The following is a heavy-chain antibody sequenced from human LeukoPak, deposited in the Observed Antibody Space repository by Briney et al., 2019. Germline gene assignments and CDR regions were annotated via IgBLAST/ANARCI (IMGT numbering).Heavy chain of an antibody. D-gene: IGHD3-9*01. CDR1: GFTFSDYY. CDR3: ASNNYDILTSYHIRPFDY. Sequence: PGGSLRLSCAASGFTFSDYYMNWIRQAPGKGLEWVSYISSSGNSIYYADSVKGRFTISRDNAKKSLYLQMNSLRAEDTAVYYCASNNYDILTSYHIRPFDYWGQGILVTVSS. V-gene: IGHV3-11*04. CDR2: ISSSGNSI. J-gene: IGHJ4*02.